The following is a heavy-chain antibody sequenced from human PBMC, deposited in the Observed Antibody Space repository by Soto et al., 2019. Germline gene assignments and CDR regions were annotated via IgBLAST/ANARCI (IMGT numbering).Heavy chain of an antibody. D-gene: IGHD3-10*01. CDR2: IYYSGST. CDR1: GGSISSGGYY. CDR3: ASRKSSPYFDY. V-gene: IGHV4-30-4*08. J-gene: IGHJ4*02. Sequence: SETLSLTCTVSGGSISSGGYYWSWIRQPPGKGLEWIGYIYYSGSTYYNPSLKSRVTISVDTSKNQFSLKLSSVTAADTAVYYCASRKSSPYFDYWGQGTLVTVSS.